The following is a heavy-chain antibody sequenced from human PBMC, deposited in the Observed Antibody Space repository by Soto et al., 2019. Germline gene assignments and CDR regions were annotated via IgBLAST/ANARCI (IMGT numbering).Heavy chain of an antibody. Sequence: ASVKVSCKASGYSFTSYGISWVRQAPGQGLEWMGWISAYNGNTNYAQKLQGRVTMTTDTSTSTAYMELRSLRSDDTAVYYCARVKGSGYHNWFDPWGKGTLVTVSS. V-gene: IGHV1-18*01. D-gene: IGHD3-22*01. CDR1: GYSFTSYG. CDR3: ARVKGSGYHNWFDP. J-gene: IGHJ5*02. CDR2: ISAYNGNT.